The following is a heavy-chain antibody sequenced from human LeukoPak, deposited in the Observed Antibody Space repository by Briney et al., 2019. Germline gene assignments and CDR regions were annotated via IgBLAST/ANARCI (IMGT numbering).Heavy chain of an antibody. D-gene: IGHD2-2*01. CDR3: ARDRPIQLVPEVYYGMDV. V-gene: IGHV1-2*04. CDR2: INPNSGGT. Sequence: ASVKVSCKASGYTFTGYYMHWVRQAPGQGLEWMGWINPNSGGTNYAQKFQGWVTMTRDTSISTAYMELSRLRSDDTAVYYCARDRPIQLVPEVYYGMDVWGQGTTVTVSS. CDR1: GYTFTGYY. J-gene: IGHJ6*02.